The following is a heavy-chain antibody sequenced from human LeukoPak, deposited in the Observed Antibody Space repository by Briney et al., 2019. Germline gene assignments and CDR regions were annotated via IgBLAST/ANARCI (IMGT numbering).Heavy chain of an antibody. CDR2: IYTSGST. Sequence: PSETLSLTCTVSGGSISSYYWSWIRQPAGKGLEWIGRIYTSGSTNYNPSLKSRVTMSVDTSKNQFSLKLSSVTAADTALYYCARANYYDNSGYSRGAFDIWGQGTMVTVSS. CDR1: GGSISSYY. J-gene: IGHJ3*02. V-gene: IGHV4-4*07. D-gene: IGHD3-22*01. CDR3: ARANYYDNSGYSRGAFDI.